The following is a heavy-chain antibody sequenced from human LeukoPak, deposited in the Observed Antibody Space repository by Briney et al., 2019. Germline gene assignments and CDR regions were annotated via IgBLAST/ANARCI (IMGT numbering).Heavy chain of an antibody. CDR3: AKGSSPFDY. Sequence: PGGSLRLSCAVSGFTFSGYYMSWIRQAPGKGLEWVSAISANGGGTYYADSVKGRFTISRDNSKNTLYLQMNSLRAEDTAVYYCAKGSSPFDYWGQGTLVTVSS. CDR1: GFTFSGYY. D-gene: IGHD6-13*01. V-gene: IGHV3-23*01. J-gene: IGHJ4*02. CDR2: ISANGGGT.